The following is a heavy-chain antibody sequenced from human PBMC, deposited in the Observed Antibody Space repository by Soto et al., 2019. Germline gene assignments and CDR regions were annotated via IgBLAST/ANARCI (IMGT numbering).Heavy chain of an antibody. J-gene: IGHJ6*02. Sequence: EVELVESGGGLVQPGRSLTLACAASGFMFVDYAMHWVRQVPGKGLEWVSGISWNRGDILYVDSVKGRFTISRDNAKKSLTLQMNSLRPEDTALYYCAKGKVATNKYYGMDVWGQGTTVIVSS. V-gene: IGHV3-9*01. CDR3: AKGKVATNKYYGMDV. CDR2: ISWNRGDI. D-gene: IGHD5-12*01. CDR1: GFMFVDYA.